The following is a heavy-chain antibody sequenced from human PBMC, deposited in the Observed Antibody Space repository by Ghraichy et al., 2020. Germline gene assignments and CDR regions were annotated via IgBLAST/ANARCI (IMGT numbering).Heavy chain of an antibody. CDR1: GGSISSYY. CDR3: ARGAYYYDSSGYYYRYFDY. D-gene: IGHD3-22*01. V-gene: IGHV4-59*01. Sequence: SETLSLTCTVSGGSISSYYWNWIRQRPGKGMEWVGYIYYSGSTNYNPSLKSRVTISVDTSKNQFSLKLSSVTAADTAVYYCARGAYYYDSSGYYYRYFDYWGQGTLVTVSS. CDR2: IYYSGST. J-gene: IGHJ4*02.